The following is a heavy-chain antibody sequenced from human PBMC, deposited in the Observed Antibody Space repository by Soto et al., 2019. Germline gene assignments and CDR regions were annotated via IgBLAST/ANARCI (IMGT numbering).Heavy chain of an antibody. CDR1: GFTFSSYA. Sequence: PGGSLRLSCAASGFTFSSYAMSWVRQAPGKGLEWVSAISGSGGSTYYADSVKGRFTISRDNSKNTLYLQMNSLRAEDTAVYYCAKDGGDIVVVPAAGLDYWGQGTLVTVSS. CDR2: ISGSGGST. J-gene: IGHJ4*02. V-gene: IGHV3-23*01. D-gene: IGHD2-2*01. CDR3: AKDGGDIVVVPAAGLDY.